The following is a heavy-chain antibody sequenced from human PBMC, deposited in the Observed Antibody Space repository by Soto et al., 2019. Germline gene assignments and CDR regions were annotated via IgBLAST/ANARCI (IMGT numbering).Heavy chain of an antibody. CDR2: INPNSGGT. CDR3: ARVVYYGSGSYYNETHYYGMDV. J-gene: IGHJ6*02. Sequence: ASVKVSCKASGYTFTGYYMHWVRQAPGQGLEWMGWINPNSGGTIYAQKFQGWVTMTRDTSISTAYMELSRLRSDDTAVYYCARVVYYGSGSYYNETHYYGMDVWGQGTTVTVSS. V-gene: IGHV1-2*04. CDR1: GYTFTGYY. D-gene: IGHD3-10*01.